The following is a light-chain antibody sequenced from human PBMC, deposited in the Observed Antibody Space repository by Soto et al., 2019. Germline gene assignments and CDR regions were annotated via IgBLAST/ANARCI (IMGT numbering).Light chain of an antibody. CDR3: HQYRSIPYS. Sequence: IVMPQSPDSLAVSLGERATINCKSSESVFYSSSNKNYLAWFQQHPGQPPKLLISWASSRESGVPDRFSGSGSETDFTLTIRRLQAEDVAMYFCHQYRSIPYSFGQGTKLEIK. CDR2: WAS. CDR1: ESVFYSSSNKNY. V-gene: IGKV4-1*01. J-gene: IGKJ2*03.